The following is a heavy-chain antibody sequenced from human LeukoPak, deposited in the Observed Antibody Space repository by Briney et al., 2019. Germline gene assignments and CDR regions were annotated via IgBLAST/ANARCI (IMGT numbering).Heavy chain of an antibody. CDR3: AKYPRPDWRYYYYYMDF. D-gene: IGHD1-14*01. Sequence: PGGSLRLSCGGSGFTFSSYAMSWVRQAPGKGLEWVSAISGSGSNTHYADSVKGRFTISRDHSKDTLYLQMNSLTAADTAVYYCAKYPRPDWRYYYYYMDFWGKGTRVTLSS. CDR2: ISGSGSNT. J-gene: IGHJ6*03. CDR1: GFTFSSYA. V-gene: IGHV3-23*01.